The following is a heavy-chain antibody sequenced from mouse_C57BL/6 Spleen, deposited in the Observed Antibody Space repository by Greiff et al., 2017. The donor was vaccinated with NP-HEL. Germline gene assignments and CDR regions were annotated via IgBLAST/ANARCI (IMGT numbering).Heavy chain of an antibody. Sequence: VKVEESGPGLVQPSQSLSITCTVSGFSLTSYGVHWVRQSPGKGLEWLGVIWRGGSTDYNAAFMSRLSITKDNSKSQVFFKMNSLQADDTAIYYCAAYYGSSPYYFDYWGQGTTLTVSS. V-gene: IGHV2-5*01. D-gene: IGHD1-1*01. J-gene: IGHJ2*01. CDR2: IWRGGST. CDR1: GFSLTSYG. CDR3: AAYYGSSPYYFDY.